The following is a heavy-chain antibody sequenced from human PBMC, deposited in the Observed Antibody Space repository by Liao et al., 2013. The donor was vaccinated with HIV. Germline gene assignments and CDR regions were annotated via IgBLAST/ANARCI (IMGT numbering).Heavy chain of an antibody. J-gene: IGHJ4*02. CDR3: AREDYGGALSY. CDR1: GGSFSGYY. CDR2: INHSGST. Sequence: QVQLQQWGAGLLKPSETLSLTCAVYGGSFSGYYWSWIRQPPGKGLEWIGEINHSGSTNYNPSLKSRVTISVDTSKNQFSLKLSSVTAADTAVYYCAREDYGGALSYWGQGTLVSVSS. D-gene: IGHD4-23*01. V-gene: IGHV4-34*01.